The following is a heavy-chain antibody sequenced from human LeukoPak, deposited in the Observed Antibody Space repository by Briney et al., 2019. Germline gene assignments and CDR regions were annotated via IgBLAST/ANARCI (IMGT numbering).Heavy chain of an antibody. CDR1: GFSLSTSGMC. J-gene: IGHJ6*03. CDR3: ARTTATMITYYYYYYMDV. D-gene: IGHD3-16*01. V-gene: IGHV2-70*11. CDR2: IDWDDDK. Sequence: RGSGPALVKPTQTVTQTCSFSGFSLSTSGMCVSWIRQPPGKALEWLARIDWDDDKYYGASVKTRLTISKDTSKNQVVVTMTNMDPVDTATYYCARTTATMITYYYYYYMDVWGKGTTVTVSS.